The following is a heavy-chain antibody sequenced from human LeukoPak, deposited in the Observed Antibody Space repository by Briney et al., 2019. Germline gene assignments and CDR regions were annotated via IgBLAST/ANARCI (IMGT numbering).Heavy chain of an antibody. V-gene: IGHV3-23*01. CDR2: ISGSGGST. J-gene: IGHJ4*02. CDR1: GFTFSSYA. CDR3: AKDPNYYGSGSPFDY. Sequence: GGSLRLSCAASGFTFSSYAMSWVRQAPGKGLEWVSAISGSGGSTYYADSVKGRFTISRDNSKNTLYLQMNSLRAEDTAVYYCAKDPNYYGSGSPFDYWGQGTLVTVPS. D-gene: IGHD3-10*01.